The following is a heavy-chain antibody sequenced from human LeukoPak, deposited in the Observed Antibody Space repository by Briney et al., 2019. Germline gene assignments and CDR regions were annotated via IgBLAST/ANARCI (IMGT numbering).Heavy chain of an antibody. CDR3: ARDPYSGSYGNYYYYFMDV. V-gene: IGHV3-21*01. CDR2: ISSRSSYI. CDR1: GFTFSSYS. D-gene: IGHD1-26*01. Sequence: GSLRLSCAASGFTFSSYSMNWVRQAPGKGLGWVSSISSRSSYIYYTDSVKGRFTISRDNAKNSLYLQMNSLRAEDTAVYYCARDPYSGSYGNYYYYFMDVWGKGTTVTISS. J-gene: IGHJ6*03.